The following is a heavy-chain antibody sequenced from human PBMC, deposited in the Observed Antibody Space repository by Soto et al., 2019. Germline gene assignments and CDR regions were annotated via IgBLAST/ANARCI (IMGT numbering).Heavy chain of an antibody. J-gene: IGHJ1*01. CDR3: ARAGGPKYCSGGSCFQH. D-gene: IGHD2-15*01. Sequence: ASVKVSCKASGYTFTSYAMYWVRQAPGQRLEWMGWINAGNGNTKYSQKFQGRVTITRDTSASTAYMELSSLRSEDTAVYYCARAGGPKYCSGGSCFQHWGQGTLVTVSS. CDR1: GYTFTSYA. CDR2: INAGNGNT. V-gene: IGHV1-3*01.